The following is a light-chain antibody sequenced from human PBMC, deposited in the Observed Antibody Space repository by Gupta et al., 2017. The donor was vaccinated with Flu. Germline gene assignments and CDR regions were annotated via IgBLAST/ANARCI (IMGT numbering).Light chain of an antibody. CDR2: GVS. CDR3: QQCGASPAGR. CDR1: QSVSSSN. J-gene: IGKJ1*01. Sequence: ELVLTQSPATLSLSPGEGATLSCRASQSVSSSNLAWYQQHPGQAPRLLIYGVSNRPTGIPARFSGRGSGTDFTLTISRLDPEDFAVYYCQQCGASPAGRFGHGTKVEIK. V-gene: IGKV3-20*01.